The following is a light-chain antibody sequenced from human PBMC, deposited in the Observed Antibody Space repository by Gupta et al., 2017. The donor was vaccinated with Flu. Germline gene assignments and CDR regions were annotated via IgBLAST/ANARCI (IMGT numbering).Light chain of an antibody. CDR1: SSDIGGYNS. CDR2: EVS. V-gene: IGLV2-14*01. CDR3: SCVRTGSGVV. J-gene: IGLJ2*01. Sequence: SALTQPASVSGSPGQSITISCTGTSSDIGGYNSISWYQHHPGKAPKLMIYEVSNRPSGVSDRFSGSKSGNTASLTISGLQTEDEADYYCSCVRTGSGVVFGGGTKLTVL.